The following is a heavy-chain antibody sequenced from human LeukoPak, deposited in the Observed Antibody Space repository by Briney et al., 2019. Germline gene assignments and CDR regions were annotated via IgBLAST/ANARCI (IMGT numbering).Heavy chain of an antibody. V-gene: IGHV4-59*01. Sequence: PSETLSLTCTVSGGSISSYYWSWLRQPPGKGLEWIGYIYYSGSTNYNPSLKSRVTISVDTSKNQFSLKLSSVTAADTAVYYCARGQGGYCSSTSCYNWFDPWGQGTLVAVSS. CDR2: IYYSGST. CDR1: GGSISSYY. CDR3: ARGQGGYCSSTSCYNWFDP. D-gene: IGHD2-2*01. J-gene: IGHJ5*02.